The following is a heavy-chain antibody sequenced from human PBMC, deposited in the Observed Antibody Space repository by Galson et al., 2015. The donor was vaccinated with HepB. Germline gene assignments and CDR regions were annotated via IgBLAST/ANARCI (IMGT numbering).Heavy chain of an antibody. J-gene: IGHJ6*02. CDR1: GFTFSGSA. V-gene: IGHV3-73*01. CDR2: IRSKANSYAT. Sequence: SLRLSCAASGFTFSGSAMHWVRQASGKGLEWVGRIRSKANSYATAYAASVKGRFTISRDDSKNTAYLQMNSLKTEDTAVYYCTRHRGDTAMVGAYYGMDVWGQGTTVTVSS. D-gene: IGHD5-18*01. CDR3: TRHRGDTAMVGAYYGMDV.